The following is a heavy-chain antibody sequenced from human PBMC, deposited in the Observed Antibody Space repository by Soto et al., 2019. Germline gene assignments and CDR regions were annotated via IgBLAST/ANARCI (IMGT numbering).Heavy chain of an antibody. CDR2: INCRSGGT. J-gene: IGHJ4*02. D-gene: IGHD3-22*01. CDR3: MXGASARDSSGYPYYFDP. Sequence: GASVKVSCKTSGYVFTGYYLHWVRQAPGQGLEWMGWINCRSGGTTYTQKFQGRVTLTMDTSTSTAYMELSSLISDDTALYYCMXGASARDSSGYPYYFDPWGPGTLVTVSS. V-gene: IGHV1-2*02. CDR1: GYVFTGYY.